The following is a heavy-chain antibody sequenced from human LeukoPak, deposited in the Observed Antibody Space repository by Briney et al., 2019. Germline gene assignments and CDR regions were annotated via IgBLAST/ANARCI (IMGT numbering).Heavy chain of an antibody. CDR2: IIPIFGTA. J-gene: IGHJ4*02. D-gene: IGHD3-16*01. CDR3: ARGRFAYYFDY. Sequence: ASVKVSCKASGGTFNSYAISWVRQAPGQGLEWMGGIIPIFGTANYAQKFQGRVTITTDKSTSTDYMELSSLRSEDTAVYYCARGRFAYYFDYWGQGTVVTVSS. V-gene: IGHV1-69*05. CDR1: GGTFNSYA.